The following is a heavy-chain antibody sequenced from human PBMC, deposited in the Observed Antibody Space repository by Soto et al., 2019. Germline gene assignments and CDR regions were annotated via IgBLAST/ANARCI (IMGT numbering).Heavy chain of an antibody. J-gene: IGHJ4*02. CDR2: IYYSGST. CDR3: ATRTFVVVPAWEFDY. V-gene: IGHV4-39*01. Sequence: QLQLQESGPGLVKPSETLSLTCTVSGGSISSSSYYWGWIRQPPGKGLEWIGSIYYSGSTYYNPSLKSRVTISVDTSKNQFSLKLSSVTAADTAVYYCATRTFVVVPAWEFDYWGQGTLVTVSS. D-gene: IGHD2-2*01. CDR1: GGSISSSSYY.